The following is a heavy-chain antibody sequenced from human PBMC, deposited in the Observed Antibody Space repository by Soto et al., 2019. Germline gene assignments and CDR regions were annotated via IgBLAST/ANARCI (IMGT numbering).Heavy chain of an antibody. V-gene: IGHV4-34*01. CDR3: ARGRTLITGTSLDH. CDR1: GGSFSGYY. D-gene: IGHD1-20*01. Sequence: QVQLQQWGAGLLKPSETLSLTCAVYGGSFSGYYWTWIRQSPGKRLEWIGESNHGGSTNYKPSLRSRVTISVDTSKNPHSLKVNSVTAADTAVYYCARGRTLITGTSLDHWGQGTLVTVSS. J-gene: IGHJ4*02. CDR2: SNHGGST.